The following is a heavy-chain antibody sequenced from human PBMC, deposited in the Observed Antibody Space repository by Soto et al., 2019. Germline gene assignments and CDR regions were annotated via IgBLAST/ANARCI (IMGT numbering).Heavy chain of an antibody. Sequence: GGSLRLSSAASGFTFSSYGMHWVRQAPGKGLEWVAVISYDGSNKYYADSVKGRFTISRDNSKNTLYLQMNSLRAEDTAVYYCAKALGWEPQSTPGDYWGQGTLVTVSS. CDR3: AKALGWEPQSTPGDY. J-gene: IGHJ4*02. CDR2: ISYDGSNK. V-gene: IGHV3-30*18. CDR1: GFTFSSYG. D-gene: IGHD1-26*01.